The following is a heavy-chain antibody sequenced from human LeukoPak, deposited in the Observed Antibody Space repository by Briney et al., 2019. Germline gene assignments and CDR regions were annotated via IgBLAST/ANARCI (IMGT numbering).Heavy chain of an antibody. V-gene: IGHV4-38-2*01. CDR3: ARSILRWGYYFDC. CDR1: GYSISSGYY. J-gene: IGHJ4*02. Sequence: KPSETLSLTCAVSGYSISSGYYWGWIRQPPGKGLEWIGSIYHSGSTYYDPSLKSRVTISVDTSKNQFSLKLSSVTAADTAVYYCARSILRWGYYFDCWGQGTLVTVSS. D-gene: IGHD4-23*01. CDR2: IYHSGST.